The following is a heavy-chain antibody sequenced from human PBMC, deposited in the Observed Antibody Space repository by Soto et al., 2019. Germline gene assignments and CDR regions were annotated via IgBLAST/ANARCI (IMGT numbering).Heavy chain of an antibody. CDR2: ISSSSSYI. Sequence: EVQLVESGGGLVKPGGSLRLSCAGSGFTFSSYSMYWVRQAPGKGLEWVSSISSSSSYIYYADSVKGRFTISRDNAKNSRYLQMNSPGADGTAVYYCSRGVKRIDYWGQGSLVTVSS. V-gene: IGHV3-21*01. CDR1: GFTFSSYS. CDR3: SRGVKRIDY. J-gene: IGHJ4*02. D-gene: IGHD6-13*01.